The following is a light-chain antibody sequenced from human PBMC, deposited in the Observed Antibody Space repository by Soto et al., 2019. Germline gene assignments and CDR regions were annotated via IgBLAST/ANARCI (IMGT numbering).Light chain of an antibody. CDR2: EVS. Sequence: DIVMTQTPLSLSVTPEQPASISCKSSQSLLHSDGKTYLYWYLQKPGQSPQLLIYEVSTRVSGVPDRFSGSGSGTDFTLEISRVETDDVGIYYCMQSTQLPPTFGQGTRWR. V-gene: IGKV2D-29*02. CDR3: MQSTQLPPT. CDR1: QSLLHSDGKTY. J-gene: IGKJ5*01.